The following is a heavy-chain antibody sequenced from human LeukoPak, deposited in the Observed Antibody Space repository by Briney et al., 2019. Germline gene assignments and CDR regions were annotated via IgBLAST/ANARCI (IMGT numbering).Heavy chain of an antibody. CDR1: GYSFTSYW. D-gene: IGHD6-13*01. CDR3: ATAPLYSSSWYFPNDAAEGVPKY. Sequence: HGESLKISCKGSGYSFTSYWIGWVRQMPGKGLEWMGIIYPGDSDTRYSPSFQGQVTISADKSISTAYLQWSSLKASDTAMYYCATAPLYSSSWYFPNDAAEGVPKYWGQGTLVTVSS. J-gene: IGHJ4*02. CDR2: IYPGDSDT. V-gene: IGHV5-51*01.